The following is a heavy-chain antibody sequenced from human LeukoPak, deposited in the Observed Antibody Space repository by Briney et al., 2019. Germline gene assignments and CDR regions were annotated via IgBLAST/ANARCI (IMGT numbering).Heavy chain of an antibody. Sequence: SETLSLTCAVYGGSFSGYYLTWIRQSPRKGLEWIGEINHSGSITYNPSLESRVTISVDTSKNQFSPKLTSVTAADTAVYYCARDLPFAAWGQGILVTVSS. CDR3: ARDLPFAA. V-gene: IGHV4-34*01. J-gene: IGHJ5*02. CDR1: GGSFSGYY. CDR2: INHSGSI. D-gene: IGHD2/OR15-2a*01.